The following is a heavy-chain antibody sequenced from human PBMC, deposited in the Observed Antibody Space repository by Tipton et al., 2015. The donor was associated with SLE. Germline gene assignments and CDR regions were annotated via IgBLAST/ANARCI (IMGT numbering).Heavy chain of an antibody. CDR3: ARVSSGYYVRWWYFDL. Sequence: GSLRLSCAASGFTFSSYWMSWVRQAPGKGLEWVANIKQDGSEKYYVDSVKGRFTISRDNAKNSLYLQMNSLRAEDTAVYYCARVSSGYYVRWWYFDLWGRGTLVTVSS. CDR2: IKQDGSEK. V-gene: IGHV3-7*01. CDR1: GFTFSSYW. J-gene: IGHJ2*01. D-gene: IGHD3-22*01.